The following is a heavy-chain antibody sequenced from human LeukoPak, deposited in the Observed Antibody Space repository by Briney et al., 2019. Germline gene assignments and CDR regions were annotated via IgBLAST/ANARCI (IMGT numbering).Heavy chain of an antibody. J-gene: IGHJ4*02. CDR1: GFTFSSYS. Sequence: GGSLRLSCAASGFTFSSYSMNWVRQAPGNGLEWVSYISSSSTIYYADSVKGRFTISRDNAKNSLYLQMNSLRDEDTAVYYCARDGRMGGSPFDYWGQGTLVTVSS. CDR2: ISSSSTI. D-gene: IGHD1-26*01. CDR3: ARDGRMGGSPFDY. V-gene: IGHV3-48*02.